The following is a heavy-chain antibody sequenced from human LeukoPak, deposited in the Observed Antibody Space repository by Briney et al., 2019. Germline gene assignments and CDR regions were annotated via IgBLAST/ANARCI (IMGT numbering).Heavy chain of an antibody. CDR3: AKTYSSTWSDWYFDL. CDR1: GLTFNSYA. Sequence: QSGGSLRLSCVASGLTFNSYAMSWVRQAPGKGLEWVSSISYSGGSTYYADSVKGRFTISRDKSKNTLFLQMNSLRADDTAVYYCAKTYSSTWSDWYFDLWGRGTLVSVSS. V-gene: IGHV3-23*01. J-gene: IGHJ2*01. D-gene: IGHD6-13*01. CDR2: ISYSGGST.